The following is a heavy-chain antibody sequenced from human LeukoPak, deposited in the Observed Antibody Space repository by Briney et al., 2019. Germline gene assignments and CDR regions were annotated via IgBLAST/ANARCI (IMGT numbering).Heavy chain of an antibody. CDR2: ISYDGSNK. J-gene: IGHJ3*02. CDR3: ARDTGVATIGFAFDI. Sequence: GGSLRLSCAASGFTFSSYAMHWVRQAPGKGLEWVAVISYDGSNKYYADSVKGRFTISRDNSKNTLYLQMNSLRAEDTAVYYCARDTGVATIGFAFDIWGQGTMVTVSS. V-gene: IGHV3-30-3*01. D-gene: IGHD5-12*01. CDR1: GFTFSSYA.